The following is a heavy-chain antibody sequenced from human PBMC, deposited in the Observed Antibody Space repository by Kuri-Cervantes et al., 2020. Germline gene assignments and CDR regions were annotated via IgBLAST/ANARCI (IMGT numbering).Heavy chain of an antibody. J-gene: IGHJ4*02. CDR2: VSSSGSTI. Sequence: GESLKISCAASGFTFSDYYMSWIRQAPGKGLEWVSYVSSSGSTIYYADSVKGRFTISRDNAKNSLYLQMNSLRDEDTAVYYCASLSSKMATTGGYWGQGTLVTVSS. CDR1: GFTFSDYY. CDR3: ASLSSKMATTGGY. D-gene: IGHD5-24*01. V-gene: IGHV3-11*04.